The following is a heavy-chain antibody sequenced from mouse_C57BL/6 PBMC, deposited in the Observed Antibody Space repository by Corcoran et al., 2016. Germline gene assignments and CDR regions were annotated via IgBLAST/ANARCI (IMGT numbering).Heavy chain of an antibody. V-gene: IGHV1-63*01. D-gene: IGHD1-1*01. CDR2: IYPGGGYT. CDR1: GYTFTNYW. Sequence: QVQLQQSGAELVRPGTSVKMSCKASGYTFTNYWIGWAKQRPGHGLEWIGDIYPGGGYTNYNEKFKGKATLTVDKSSSTAYMELRSLTSEDSAVYYCARKGYYYGSSYVDYWGQGTTLTVSS. J-gene: IGHJ2*01. CDR3: ARKGYYYGSSYVDY.